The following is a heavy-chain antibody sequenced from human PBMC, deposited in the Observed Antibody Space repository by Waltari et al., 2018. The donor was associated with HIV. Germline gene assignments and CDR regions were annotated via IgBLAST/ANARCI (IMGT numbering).Heavy chain of an antibody. D-gene: IGHD3-22*01. Sequence: QVQLQESGPGLVKPSETLSLTCTVSGGSISSYYWSWIRQPPGKGLEWIGYIYYSGSTNSNPSLKSRVTISVDTSKNQFSLKLSSVTAADTAVYYCARDYYDSSGIYYGYSPWGQGTLVTVSS. CDR3: ARDYYDSSGIYYGYSP. CDR2: IYYSGST. CDR1: GGSISSYY. V-gene: IGHV4-59*01. J-gene: IGHJ5*02.